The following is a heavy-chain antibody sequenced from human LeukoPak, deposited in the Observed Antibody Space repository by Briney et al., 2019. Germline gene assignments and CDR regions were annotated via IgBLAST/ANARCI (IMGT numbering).Heavy chain of an antibody. V-gene: IGHV4-61*02. CDR3: ASSFSSGWHGYFDY. D-gene: IGHD6-19*01. J-gene: IGHJ4*02. Sequence: PSETLSLTCTVSGGSISSGSYYWSWIRQPAGKGLEWIGRIYTSGSTNYNPSLKSRVTISVDTSKNQFSLKLSSVTAADTAVYYCASSFSSGWHGYFDYWGQGTLVTVSS. CDR1: GGSISSGSYY. CDR2: IYTSGST.